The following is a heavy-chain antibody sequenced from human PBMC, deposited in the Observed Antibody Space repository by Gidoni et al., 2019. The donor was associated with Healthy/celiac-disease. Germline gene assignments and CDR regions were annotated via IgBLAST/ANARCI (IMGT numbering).Heavy chain of an antibody. CDR1: GGSISSSSYY. CDR3: ARHGGSGRTFDY. J-gene: IGHJ4*02. Sequence: QLQLQESGPGLVKPSETLSLTCTVPGGSISSSSYYWGWIRQPPGKGLEWIGSIYYSGSTYYNPSLKSRVTISVDTSKNQFSLKLSSVTAADTAVYYCARHGGSGRTFDYWGQGTLVTVSS. V-gene: IGHV4-39*01. CDR2: IYYSGST. D-gene: IGHD6-19*01.